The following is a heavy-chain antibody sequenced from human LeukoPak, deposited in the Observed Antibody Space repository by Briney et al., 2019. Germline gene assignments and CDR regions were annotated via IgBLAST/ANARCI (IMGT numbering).Heavy chain of an antibody. Sequence: GASVKVSCKASGYTFTGYYMHWVRQAPGQGLEWMGWINPNSGGTNYAQKFQGRVTMTRDTSISTAYTELSRLRSDDTAVYYCARGDIAAAGQRYYYFDYWGQGTLVTVSS. CDR2: INPNSGGT. V-gene: IGHV1-2*02. CDR3: ARGDIAAAGQRYYYFDY. CDR1: GYTFTGYY. D-gene: IGHD6-13*01. J-gene: IGHJ4*02.